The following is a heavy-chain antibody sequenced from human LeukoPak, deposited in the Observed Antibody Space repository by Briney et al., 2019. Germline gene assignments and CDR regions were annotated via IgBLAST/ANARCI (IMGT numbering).Heavy chain of an antibody. CDR2: LYTSGST. CDR1: GGSISTYF. J-gene: IGHJ6*02. D-gene: IGHD3-22*01. Sequence: SETLSLTCTVSGGSISTYFWSWIRQPAGKGLEWIGRLYTSGSTNYSPSLKSRLTMSADTSKNQFSLNLRSVTAADTAIYYCARDRVDSSGYYYYYGIDVWGQGTAVTVSS. V-gene: IGHV4-4*07. CDR3: ARDRVDSSGYYYYYGIDV.